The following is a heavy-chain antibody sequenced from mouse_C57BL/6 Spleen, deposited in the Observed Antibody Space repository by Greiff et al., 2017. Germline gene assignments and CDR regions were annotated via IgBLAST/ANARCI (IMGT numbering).Heavy chain of an antibody. J-gene: IGHJ3*01. D-gene: IGHD3-2*02. V-gene: IGHV1-59*01. Sequence: QVQLQQPGAELVRPGTSVKLSCKASGYTFTSYWMHWVKQRPGQGLEWIGVIAPSDSYTNYNQKFKGKATLTVDTSSSTTYMQLSSLTSEDSAVYYCGRALVSAGYVLPYRGQGTLVTVSA. CDR2: IAPSDSYT. CDR1: GYTFTSYW. CDR3: GRALVSAGYVLPY.